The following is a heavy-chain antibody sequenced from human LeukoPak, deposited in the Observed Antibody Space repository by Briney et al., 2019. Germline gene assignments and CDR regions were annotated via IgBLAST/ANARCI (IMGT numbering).Heavy chain of an antibody. Sequence: ASVKVSCKASGYTSTSYGISWVRQAPGQGLEWMGWISAYNGNTNYAQKLQGRVTMTTDTSTSTAYMELRSLRSDDTAVYYCARGPVNYYDSSGYYLDYWGQGTLVTVSS. V-gene: IGHV1-18*01. CDR3: ARGPVNYYDSSGYYLDY. CDR2: ISAYNGNT. J-gene: IGHJ4*02. CDR1: GYTSTSYG. D-gene: IGHD3-22*01.